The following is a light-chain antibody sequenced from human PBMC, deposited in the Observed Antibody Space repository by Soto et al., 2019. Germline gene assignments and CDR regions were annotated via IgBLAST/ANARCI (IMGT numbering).Light chain of an antibody. J-gene: IGKJ1*01. V-gene: IGKV3-20*01. Sequence: EIVLTQSPGTLSLSPGERATLSCRASQSVSSSYLAWYQQKPGQAPRLLIYGASSRATGIPDRFSGSGSGTDFTLPSSRREPQDVAVYYYQQYGSSPPWTFGQGTKVEIK. CDR1: QSVSSSY. CDR3: QQYGSSPPWT. CDR2: GAS.